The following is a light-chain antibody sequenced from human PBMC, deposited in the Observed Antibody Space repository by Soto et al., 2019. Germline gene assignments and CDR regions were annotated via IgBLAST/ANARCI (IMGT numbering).Light chain of an antibody. V-gene: IGLV1-40*01. CDR2: GNS. Sequence: QSALTQPPSVSGAPGHRVTISCTRSSSNIGAGYDVHWYQQLPGTAPKLLIYGNSNRPSGVPVRISGSKSGTSAALAITGLQAEDEADYYCQSYDSSLSYVFGTGTKVTVL. J-gene: IGLJ1*01. CDR1: SSNIGAGYD. CDR3: QSYDSSLSYV.